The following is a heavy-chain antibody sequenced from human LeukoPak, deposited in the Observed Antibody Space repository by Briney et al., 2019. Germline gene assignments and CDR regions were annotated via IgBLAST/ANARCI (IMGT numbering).Heavy chain of an antibody. V-gene: IGHV3-74*01. Sequence: GGSLRLSCAASVFTFSSYWMHWVRQAPGKGLVWVSRINSDGSSTSYADSVKGRFTISRDNAKNTLYLQMNSLRAEDTAVYYCARDPMGYYDNSGYYQPFHYWGQGTLVTVSS. CDR1: VFTFSSYW. D-gene: IGHD3-22*01. CDR2: INSDGSST. J-gene: IGHJ4*02. CDR3: ARDPMGYYDNSGYYQPFHY.